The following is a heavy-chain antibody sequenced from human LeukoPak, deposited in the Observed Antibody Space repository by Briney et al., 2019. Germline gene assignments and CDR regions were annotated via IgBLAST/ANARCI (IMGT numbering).Heavy chain of an antibody. V-gene: IGHV1-69*13. D-gene: IGHD3-10*01. CDR2: IIPIFGTA. CDR1: GGTFSSYA. Sequence: SVKVSCKASGGTFSSYAISWVRQAPGQGLEWMGGIIPIFGTANYAQKFQGRVMITADESTSTAYMELSSLRSEDTAVYYCARGGVYYYGSGSSLPYFDYWGQGTLVTVSS. J-gene: IGHJ4*02. CDR3: ARGGVYYYGSGSSLPYFDY.